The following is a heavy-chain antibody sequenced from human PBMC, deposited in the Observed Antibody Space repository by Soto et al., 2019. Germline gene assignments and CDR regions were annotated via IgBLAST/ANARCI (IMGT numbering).Heavy chain of an antibody. CDR2: IYSDGST. V-gene: IGHV4-38-2*01. CDR3: VRTTVSYYFDY. D-gene: IGHD4-17*01. CDR1: GYSISTAFY. J-gene: IGHJ4*02. Sequence: SETLSLTCVVSGYSISTAFYCGCIRQPPGKVLEWIGYIYSDGSTYYNPSLKTRVTMSVDTSKNQFSLKLSSVTAADTAVYFCVRTTVSYYFDYWGQGALVTVSS.